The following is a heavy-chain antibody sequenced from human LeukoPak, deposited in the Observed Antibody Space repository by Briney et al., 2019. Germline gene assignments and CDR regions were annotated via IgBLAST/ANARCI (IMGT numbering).Heavy chain of an antibody. Sequence: GASVKVSCKASGYIFTSYFMHWVRQAPGQGLEWMGLINPSGGSTRYAQKFQGRVTMTRDMSTSTVYMELSSLRSEDTAVYYCAGSRYYYDSSGPRVPFDYWGQGTLATVSS. D-gene: IGHD3-22*01. CDR1: GYIFTSYF. CDR2: INPSGGST. CDR3: AGSRYYYDSSGPRVPFDY. J-gene: IGHJ4*02. V-gene: IGHV1-46*01.